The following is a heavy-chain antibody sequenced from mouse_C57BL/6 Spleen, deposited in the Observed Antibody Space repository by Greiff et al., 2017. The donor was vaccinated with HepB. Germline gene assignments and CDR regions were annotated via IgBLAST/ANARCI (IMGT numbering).Heavy chain of an antibody. V-gene: IGHV1-18*01. D-gene: IGHD3-2*02. CDR1: GYTFTDYN. CDR2: INPNNGGT. J-gene: IGHJ3*01. Sequence: EVQLQQSGPELVKPGASVKISCKASGYTFTDYNMDWVNQSHGKSLEWIGDINPNNGGTIYNQKFKGKATLTVDKSSSTAYMELRSLTSEDTAVYYCARLETAQASGFAYWGQGTLVTVSA. CDR3: ARLETAQASGFAY.